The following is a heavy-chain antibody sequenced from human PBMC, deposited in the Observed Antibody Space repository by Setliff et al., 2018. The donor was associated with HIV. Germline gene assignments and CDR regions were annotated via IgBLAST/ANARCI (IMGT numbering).Heavy chain of an antibody. D-gene: IGHD2-21*01. CDR1: DSPSVNYC. CDR2: TKNKTNRGTT. V-gene: IGHV3-15*01. J-gene: IGHJ4*02. CDR3: TTGTRLVD. Sequence: GGSLSSPVQPLDSPSVNYCMQWICRAPGKGLEWVTFTKNKTNRGTTEYAASVKGRSTISRDDSKNTLYLQMNSLKIEDTAVYYCTTGTRLVDWGQGALVTVSS.